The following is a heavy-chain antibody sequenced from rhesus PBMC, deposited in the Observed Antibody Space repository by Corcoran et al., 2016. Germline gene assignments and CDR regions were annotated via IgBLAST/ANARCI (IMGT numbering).Heavy chain of an antibody. CDR1: GFSLSTSGMG. CDR3: AHSYWSDYYDGGYFEF. Sequence: QVTLKESGPGLVKPTQTLTLTCTFSGFSLSTSGMGVGWIRQPPGKALEWLALIYWDDDKYYSTSLKSRLTISKDTSKNQVVLTMTNMDPVDTATYYCAHSYWSDYYDGGYFEFWGQGALVTVSS. V-gene: IGHV2-174*01. J-gene: IGHJ1*01. D-gene: IGHD3-22*01. CDR2: IYWDDDK.